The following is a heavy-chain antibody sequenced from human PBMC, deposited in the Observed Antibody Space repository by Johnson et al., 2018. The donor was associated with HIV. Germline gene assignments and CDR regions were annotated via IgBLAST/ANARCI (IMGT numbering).Heavy chain of an antibody. CDR3: ARDNWNDADGAFDI. CDR1: GFTFSDYY. D-gene: IGHD1-20*01. Sequence: VQLVESGGGLVKPGGSLRLSCVASGFTFSDYYMTWIRQAPGKGLEWVSYISSGAGTIYYADSVRGRFTISRDNAKNSLYLQMNSLRAEDTAVYYCARDNWNDADGAFDIWGQGTMVTVSS. J-gene: IGHJ3*02. CDR2: ISSGAGTI. V-gene: IGHV3-11*04.